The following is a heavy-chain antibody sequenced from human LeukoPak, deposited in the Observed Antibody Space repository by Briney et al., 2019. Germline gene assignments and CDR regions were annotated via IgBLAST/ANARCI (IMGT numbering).Heavy chain of an antibody. CDR2: ISSSSSYI. CDR1: GFTFSSYW. D-gene: IGHD3-3*01. CDR3: ARDLDDFWSGYYGLIFYY. Sequence: GGSLRLSCAASGFTFSSYWMHWVRQAPGKGLVWVSSISSSSSYIYYADSVKGRFTISRDNAKNSLYLQMNSLRAEDTAVYYCARDLDDFWSGYYGLIFYYWGQGTLVTVSS. V-gene: IGHV3-21*01. J-gene: IGHJ4*02.